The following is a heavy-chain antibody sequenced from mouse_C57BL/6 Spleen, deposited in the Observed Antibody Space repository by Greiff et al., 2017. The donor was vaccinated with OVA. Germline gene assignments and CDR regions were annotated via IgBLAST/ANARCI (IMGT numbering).Heavy chain of an antibody. CDR3: AGHENYDYDGYYFDY. CDR2: FYPGSGSI. J-gene: IGHJ2*01. CDR1: GYTFTEYT. D-gene: IGHD2-4*01. V-gene: IGHV1-62-2*01. Sequence: QVQLQQSGAELVKPGASVKLSCKASGYTFTEYTIHWVKQRPGQGLEWIGWFYPGSGSIKYNEKFKDKATLTVDKSSSTVYMELSRLTSEDSAVYFSAGHENYDYDGYYFDYWGQGTTLTVSS.